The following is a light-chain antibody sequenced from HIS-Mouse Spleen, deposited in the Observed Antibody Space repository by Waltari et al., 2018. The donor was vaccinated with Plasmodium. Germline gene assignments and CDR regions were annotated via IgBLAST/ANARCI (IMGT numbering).Light chain of an antibody. CDR1: SSDVGSYTL. CDR3: CSYAGSSTFVV. J-gene: IGLJ2*01. CDR2: EGS. Sequence: QSALTQPASVSGSPGQSSTISCTGTSSDVGSYTLVSRYQQHPGKAPKLMIYEGSKRPSGVSNRFSGSKSGNTASLTISGLQAEDEADYYCCSYAGSSTFVVFGGGTKLTVL. V-gene: IGLV2-23*03.